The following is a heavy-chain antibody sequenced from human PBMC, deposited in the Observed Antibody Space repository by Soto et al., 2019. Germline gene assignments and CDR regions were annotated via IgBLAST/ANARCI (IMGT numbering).Heavy chain of an antibody. CDR1: GGSVSSGSYY. CDR2: IYYSGST. J-gene: IGHJ4*02. V-gene: IGHV4-61*01. Sequence: QVQLQESGPGLVKPSETLSLTCTVSGGSVSSGSYYWSWIRQPPGKGLEWIGYIYYSGSTNYNPSLKSRVTLSVDTSKNQFSLKLSSVTAADTAVYYCARVYSSSWYVDYWGQGTLVTVSS. D-gene: IGHD6-13*01. CDR3: ARVYSSSWYVDY.